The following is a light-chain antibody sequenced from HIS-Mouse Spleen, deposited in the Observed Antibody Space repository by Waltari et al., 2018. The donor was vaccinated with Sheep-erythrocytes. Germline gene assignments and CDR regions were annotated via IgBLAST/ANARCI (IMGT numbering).Light chain of an antibody. V-gene: IGLV2-8*01. Sequence: QSALTQPPSASGSPGQSVTISCTGTSSDVGGYNYASWYQQHPGKAPKLMIYEVSKRPSGVPERFSGSNSGNTATLTISGTQAMDEADYYCQAWDSSTAVFGGGTKLTVL. CDR1: SSDVGGYNY. J-gene: IGLJ2*01. CDR3: QAWDSSTAV. CDR2: EVS.